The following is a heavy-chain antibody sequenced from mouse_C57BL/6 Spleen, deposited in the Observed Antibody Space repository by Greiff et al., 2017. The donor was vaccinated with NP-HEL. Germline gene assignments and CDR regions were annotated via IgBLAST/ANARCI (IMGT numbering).Heavy chain of an antibody. D-gene: IGHD4-1*01. J-gene: IGHJ2*01. V-gene: IGHV5-17*01. CDR1: GFTFSDYG. Sequence: EVKLMESGGGLVKPGGSLKLSCVASGFTFSDYGMHWVRQAPEKGLEWVAYISSGSSTIYYADTVKGRFTISRDNAKNTLFLQMTSLRSEDTAMYYCARSLGRDFDYWGQGTTLTVSS. CDR2: ISSGSSTI. CDR3: ARSLGRDFDY.